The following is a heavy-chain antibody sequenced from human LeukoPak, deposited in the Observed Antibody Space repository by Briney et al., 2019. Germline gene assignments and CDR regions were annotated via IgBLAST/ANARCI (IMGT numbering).Heavy chain of an antibody. D-gene: IGHD6-13*01. Sequence: GGSLRLSCAASGFTFSSYSMNWVRQAPGKGLEWVSSISSGGMWIYYADSLKGRFTISRDNAKNSLYLQMNSLRAGDTAVYYCARAAYSSTWYSRYFDLWGRGTLVTVSS. J-gene: IGHJ2*01. CDR3: ARAAYSSTWYSRYFDL. V-gene: IGHV3-21*01. CDR2: ISSGGMWI. CDR1: GFTFSSYS.